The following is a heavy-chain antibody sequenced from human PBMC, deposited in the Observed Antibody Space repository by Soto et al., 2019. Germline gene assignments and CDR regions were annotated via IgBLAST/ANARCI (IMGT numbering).Heavy chain of an antibody. V-gene: IGHV3-7*01. Sequence: GGSLRLSCAASGFTFSSYWMSWVRQAPGKGLEWVANIKQDGSEKYYVDSVKGRFTISRDNAKNSLYLQMNSLRAEDTAVYYCSILQWLHSPKSNNWFDPWGQGTLVTVSS. J-gene: IGHJ5*02. CDR2: IKQDGSEK. CDR3: SILQWLHSPKSNNWFDP. CDR1: GFTFSSYW. D-gene: IGHD6-19*01.